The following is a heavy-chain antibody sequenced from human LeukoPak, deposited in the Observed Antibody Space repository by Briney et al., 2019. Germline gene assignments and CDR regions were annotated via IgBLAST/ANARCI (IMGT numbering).Heavy chain of an antibody. V-gene: IGHV1-69*04. CDR3: ARAPDYGDYGLLFDY. Sequence: ASVKVSCKASGGTFSSYAISWVRQAPGQGLEWMGRIIPIFGIANYAQKFQGRVTITADKSTSTAYMELSSLRSDDTAVYYCARAPDYGDYGLLFDYWGQGTLVTVSS. J-gene: IGHJ4*02. CDR1: GGTFSSYA. CDR2: IIPIFGIA. D-gene: IGHD4-17*01.